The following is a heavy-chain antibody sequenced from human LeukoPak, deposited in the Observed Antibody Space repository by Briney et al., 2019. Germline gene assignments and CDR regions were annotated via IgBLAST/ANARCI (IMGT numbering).Heavy chain of an antibody. CDR2: ISGNGDNT. CDR1: GFTFISYS. Sequence: GGSLRLSCSFSGFTFISYSMTWVRKAPGKELEWLSSISGNGDNTYYADSVKGRFTISRDNSKDTLYLQMNSLRVDDTAVYYCAGQWLRLGPIDYWGQGTLVTVSS. V-gene: IGHV3-23*01. CDR3: AGQWLRLGPIDY. J-gene: IGHJ4*02. D-gene: IGHD5-12*01.